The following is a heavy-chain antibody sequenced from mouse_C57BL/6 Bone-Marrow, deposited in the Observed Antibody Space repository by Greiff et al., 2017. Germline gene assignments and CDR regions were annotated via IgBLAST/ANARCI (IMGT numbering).Heavy chain of an antibody. V-gene: IGHV2-6-2*01. D-gene: IGHD1-1*01. CDR1: GFSLTSYG. CDR2: IWSDGST. Sequence: VQGVESGPDLVAPSQSLSITCPVSGFSLTSYGVHWVRQPPGKGLEWLVVIWSDGSTTYNSTLKSRLSISEDNSKSQVFLKMNSLQTDDTAMYYCARHYYGSSYAMDYWGQGTSVTVSS. CDR3: ARHYYGSSYAMDY. J-gene: IGHJ4*01.